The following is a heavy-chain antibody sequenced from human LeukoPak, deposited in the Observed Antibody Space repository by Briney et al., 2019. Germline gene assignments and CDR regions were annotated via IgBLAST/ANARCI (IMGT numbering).Heavy chain of an antibody. J-gene: IGHJ4*02. Sequence: ASVKVSCKASGYTFTGYYMHWVRPAPGQGLEWMGWINPNSGGTNYAQKFQGRVTMTRDTSISTAYMELSRLRSDDTAVYYCARLTEQQLAHFDYWGQGTLVTVSS. V-gene: IGHV1-2*02. CDR3: ARLTEQQLAHFDY. D-gene: IGHD6-13*01. CDR2: INPNSGGT. CDR1: GYTFTGYY.